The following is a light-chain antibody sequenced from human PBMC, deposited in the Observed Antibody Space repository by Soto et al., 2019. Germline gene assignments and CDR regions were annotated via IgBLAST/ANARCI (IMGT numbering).Light chain of an antibody. CDR3: QQYNTWPPYT. V-gene: IGKV3-15*01. CDR1: QSVSSN. Sequence: EIVMTQSPATLSVSPGERATLSCRASQSVSSNLAWYQQKPGQAPRLLIYGASTRATGIPARFSGRGSGIEFTLTISSLESEDFAVYYCQQYNTWPPYTFGQGTKVDIK. J-gene: IGKJ2*01. CDR2: GAS.